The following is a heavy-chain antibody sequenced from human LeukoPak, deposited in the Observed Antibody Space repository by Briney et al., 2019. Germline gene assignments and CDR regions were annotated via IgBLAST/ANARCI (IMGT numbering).Heavy chain of an antibody. J-gene: IGHJ4*02. CDR2: IRYDGSNE. CDR3: AKGSYGSGSYVDY. V-gene: IGHV3-30*02. D-gene: IGHD3-10*01. Sequence: GGSLRLSCAASGFTFSSYGMHWVRQAPGKGLEWVSFIRYDGSNEYYADSVRGRFTISRDNSKNSLYLQMNSLRAEDTALYYCAKGSYGSGSYVDYWGQGTLITVSS. CDR1: GFTFSSYG.